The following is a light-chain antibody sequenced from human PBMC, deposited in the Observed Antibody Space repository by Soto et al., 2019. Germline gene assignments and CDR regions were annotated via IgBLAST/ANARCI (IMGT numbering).Light chain of an antibody. Sequence: AIQMTQSPTSLSASVGDRVIITCRASQGIRVDVGWLQHRPGHAPNLLIYASSTLHTGVPSTFTGSGSGTDFTLTINDLQPEDVATYFCLQDYDFPYTFGQGTKLEI. CDR2: ASS. CDR1: QGIRVD. J-gene: IGKJ2*01. V-gene: IGKV1-6*01. CDR3: LQDYDFPYT.